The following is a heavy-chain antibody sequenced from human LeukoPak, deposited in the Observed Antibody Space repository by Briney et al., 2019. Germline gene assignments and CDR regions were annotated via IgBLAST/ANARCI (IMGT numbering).Heavy chain of an antibody. CDR3: ARAPRDSSSSNYMRRFDY. CDR2: IYHSGST. J-gene: IGHJ4*02. V-gene: IGHV4-38-2*01. Sequence: PSETLSLTCAVSGYSISSDNYWVWIRQPPGQGLEWTGGIYHSGSTYYNPSLKSRVTMSVDTSKNHFSLKLSSVTAADTAVYYCARAPRDSSSSNYMRRFDYWGQGTLVTVSS. D-gene: IGHD3-22*01. CDR1: GYSISSDNY.